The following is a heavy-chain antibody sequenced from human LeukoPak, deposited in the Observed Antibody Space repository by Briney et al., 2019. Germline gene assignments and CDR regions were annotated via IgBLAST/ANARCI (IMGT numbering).Heavy chain of an antibody. J-gene: IGHJ3*02. Sequence: GGSLRLCCAASGFTFSSYGMHWVRQAPGKGLEWVAVIWYDGSNKYYADSVKGRFTISRDNSKNTLYLQMNSLRAEDTAVYYCARDPPHYDFWSGYLDRGAFDIWGQGTMVTVSS. CDR3: ARDPPHYDFWSGYLDRGAFDI. CDR2: IWYDGSNK. V-gene: IGHV3-33*01. CDR1: GFTFSSYG. D-gene: IGHD3-3*01.